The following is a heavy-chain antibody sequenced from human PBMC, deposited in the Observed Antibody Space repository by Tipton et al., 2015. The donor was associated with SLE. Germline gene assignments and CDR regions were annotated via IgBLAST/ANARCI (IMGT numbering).Heavy chain of an antibody. D-gene: IGHD2-21*02. CDR3: AKGPKYGDFYFDS. CDR2: ISSSSSSI. J-gene: IGHJ4*02. Sequence: SLRLSCEVSGFTFSNYAMTWVRQAPGKGLEWVSYISSSSSSIYYADSVKGRFTISRDNAKNSLYLQMNSLRAEDTAVYYCAKGPKYGDFYFDSWGQGSLVTVSS. V-gene: IGHV3-21*01. CDR1: GFTFSNYA.